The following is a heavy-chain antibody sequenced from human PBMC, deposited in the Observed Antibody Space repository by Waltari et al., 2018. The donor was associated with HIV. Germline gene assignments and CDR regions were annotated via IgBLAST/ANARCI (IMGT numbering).Heavy chain of an antibody. Sequence: QVQLQQWGAGLLKPSETLSLTCAVYGGSFSGYYWSWIRQPPGKGLEWIGEINHSGSTNYNPSLKSRVTISVDTSKNQFSLKLSSVTAADTAVYYCARGGDCGGDCFHWGLNWGQGTLVTVSS. V-gene: IGHV4-34*01. CDR3: ARGGDCGGDCFHWGLN. CDR2: INHSGST. CDR1: GGSFSGYY. D-gene: IGHD2-21*01. J-gene: IGHJ4*02.